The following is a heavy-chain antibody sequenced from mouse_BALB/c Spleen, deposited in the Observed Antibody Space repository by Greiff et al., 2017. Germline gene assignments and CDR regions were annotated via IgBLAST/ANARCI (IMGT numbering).Heavy chain of an antibody. J-gene: IGHJ1*01. CDR1: GFTFSTFG. CDR3: ARGKVYYGKNFDV. Sequence: EVKLMESGGDLVKPGGSLKLSCAASGFTFSTFGMHWVRQAPEKGLEWVAYISSGSSTIYYADTVKGRFTISRDNPKNTLFLQMTSLRSEDTAMYYCARGKVYYGKNFDVWGAGTTVTVSS. V-gene: IGHV5-17*02. D-gene: IGHD2-1*01. CDR2: ISSGSSTI.